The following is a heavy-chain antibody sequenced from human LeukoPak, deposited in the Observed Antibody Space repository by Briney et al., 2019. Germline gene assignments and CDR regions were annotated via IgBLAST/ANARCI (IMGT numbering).Heavy chain of an antibody. CDR2: INHSGST. CDR1: GGSLRGYY. CDR3: ARGGHSKDYYGMDV. Sequence: PPETLSLTCAFCGGSLRGYYWSGIRQPRARGLEWVGEINHSGSTNYNPSLKSRVTISVDTSKNQFSLKLSSVTAADTAVYYCARGGHSKDYYGMDVWGQETTVTVSS. J-gene: IGHJ6*02. V-gene: IGHV4-34*01.